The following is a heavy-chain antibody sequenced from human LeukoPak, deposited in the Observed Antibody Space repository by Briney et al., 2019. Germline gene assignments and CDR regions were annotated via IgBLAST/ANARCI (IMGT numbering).Heavy chain of an antibody. D-gene: IGHD5-24*01. V-gene: IGHV3-30-3*01. Sequence: GRSLRLSCAASGFTFSSYAMHWVRQAPGKGLEWVAVISYDGSNKYYADSVKGRFTISRDNSKNTPYLQMNSLRAEDTAVYYCARDEERWLQLSQGYYFDYWGQGTLVTVSS. CDR3: ARDEERWLQLSQGYYFDY. CDR1: GFTFSSYA. J-gene: IGHJ4*02. CDR2: ISYDGSNK.